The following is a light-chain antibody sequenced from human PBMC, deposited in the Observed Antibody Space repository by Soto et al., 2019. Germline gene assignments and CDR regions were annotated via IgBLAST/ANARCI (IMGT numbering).Light chain of an antibody. J-gene: IGLJ1*01. CDR3: QSYDKRLTAYV. V-gene: IGLV1-44*01. CDR1: RSNIGSNS. Sequence: QSVLTQPPSASGTPGQRVTISCSGSRSNIGSNSVSWYQQLPGTAPKLLIYSNSQRPSGVPDRFSGSKSGTSASLAISGLQSEDEGHYYCQSYDKRLTAYVFGTGTKVTV. CDR2: SNS.